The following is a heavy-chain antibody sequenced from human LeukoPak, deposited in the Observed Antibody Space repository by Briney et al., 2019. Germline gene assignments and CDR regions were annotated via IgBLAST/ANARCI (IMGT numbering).Heavy chain of an antibody. J-gene: IGHJ3*02. CDR3: ARGRRRQDAFDI. CDR2: INPSGGST. Sequence: ASVKVSCKASGYTFTSYYMHWVRQAPGQGLEWMGIINPSGGSTNYAQKFKGRVTMTRDTSTSTVYMQLSRLRSEDTAVYYCARGRRRQDAFDIWGQGTMVTVSS. V-gene: IGHV1-46*01. CDR1: GYTFTSYY.